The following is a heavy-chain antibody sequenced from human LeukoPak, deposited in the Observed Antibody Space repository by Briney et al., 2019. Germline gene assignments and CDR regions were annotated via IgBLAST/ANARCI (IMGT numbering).Heavy chain of an antibody. D-gene: IGHD2-2*01. Sequence: GGSLRLSCAASGFTFSSYGMHWVRQAPGKGLEWVAVIWYDGSNKYYADSVKGRFTISRDNSKNTLYLQMNSLRAEDTAVYYCARGGVVVPAAINYDSSGYLDYFDYWGQGTLVTVSS. V-gene: IGHV3-33*01. CDR2: IWYDGSNK. J-gene: IGHJ4*02. CDR3: ARGGVVVPAAINYDSSGYLDYFDY. CDR1: GFTFSSYG.